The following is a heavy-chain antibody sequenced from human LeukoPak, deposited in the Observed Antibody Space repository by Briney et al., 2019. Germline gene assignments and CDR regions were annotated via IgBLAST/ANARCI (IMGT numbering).Heavy chain of an antibody. CDR1: GFTFSSYG. J-gene: IGHJ6*03. V-gene: IGHV3-21*01. Sequence: GGSLRLSRAASGFTFSSYGMHWVRQTLGKGLEWVSSISSSSSYIYYADSVKGRFTISRDNAKNSLYLQMNSLRAEDTAVYYCARGPLRLSYYYYMDVWGKGTTVTVSS. CDR2: ISSSSSYI. CDR3: ARGPLRLSYYYYMDV. D-gene: IGHD3-16*01.